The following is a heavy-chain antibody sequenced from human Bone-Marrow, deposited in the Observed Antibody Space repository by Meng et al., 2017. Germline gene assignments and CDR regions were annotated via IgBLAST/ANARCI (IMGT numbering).Heavy chain of an antibody. CDR1: GYTFTSYG. CDR3: ARDYDILTGYYIPFDY. D-gene: IGHD3-9*01. V-gene: IGHV1-18*01. J-gene: IGHJ4*02. Sequence: VSVKVSCKASGYTFTSYGISGVRQAPGQGLEGMGWISAYNGNTNYAQKLQGRVTMTTDTSTSTAYMELRSLRSDDTAVYYCARDYDILTGYYIPFDYWGQGTLVTVSS. CDR2: ISAYNGNT.